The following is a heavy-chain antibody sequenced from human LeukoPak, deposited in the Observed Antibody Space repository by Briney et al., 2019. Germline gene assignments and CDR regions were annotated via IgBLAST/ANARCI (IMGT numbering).Heavy chain of an antibody. V-gene: IGHV1-69*05. Sequence: ASVKVSCKASGGTFSSYAISWVRQAPGQGLDWMGGIIPIFGTANYAQKFQGRVTITTDESTSTAYMELSSLRSEDTAVYYCARATAMVSGIFDYWGQGTLVTVSS. CDR1: GGTFSSYA. D-gene: IGHD5-18*01. CDR3: ARATAMVSGIFDY. CDR2: IIPIFGTA. J-gene: IGHJ4*02.